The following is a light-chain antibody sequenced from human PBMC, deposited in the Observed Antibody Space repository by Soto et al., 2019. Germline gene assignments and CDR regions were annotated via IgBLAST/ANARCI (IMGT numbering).Light chain of an antibody. V-gene: IGKV3-11*02. Sequence: EIVLAQSPATPSLSPGERATLSCRASQSVSHYLAWYQQKPGQAPRLLIYDASNRATGIPARFSGSGSGRDFTLTISILEPEDFAVYYCQQRSNWPPGFTFGPGTKVDIK. CDR2: DAS. CDR3: QQRSNWPPGFT. J-gene: IGKJ3*01. CDR1: QSVSHY.